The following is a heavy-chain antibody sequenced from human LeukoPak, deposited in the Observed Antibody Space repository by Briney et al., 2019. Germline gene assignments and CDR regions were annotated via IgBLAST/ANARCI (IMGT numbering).Heavy chain of an antibody. V-gene: IGHV3-23*01. CDR1: GFTFSSYA. Sequence: PGGSLRLSCAASGFTFSSYAMSWVRQAPGKGLEWVSAISGSGGSTYCADSVKGRFTISRDNSKNTLYLQMNSLRAEDTAVYYCARGVEPLAANTLAYWGQGTLVTVSS. CDR3: ARGVEPLAANTLAY. D-gene: IGHD1-14*01. CDR2: ISGSGGST. J-gene: IGHJ4*02.